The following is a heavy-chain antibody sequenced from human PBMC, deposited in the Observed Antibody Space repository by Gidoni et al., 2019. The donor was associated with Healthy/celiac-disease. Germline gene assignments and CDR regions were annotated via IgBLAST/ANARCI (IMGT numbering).Heavy chain of an antibody. V-gene: IGHV3-11*01. J-gene: IGHJ4*02. Sequence: QGQLGESGGGLVKSGGSLRPSCAASGFTFSDYYMSWSRQAPGKGREGVSYISSSGSTIDSADSVRGLFTISRDNAKNALYLKMNSLRAEDTAVYYCARDIREYYDILTGYIQSYYFDYWGQGTLVTVSS. D-gene: IGHD3-9*01. CDR1: GFTFSDYY. CDR2: ISSSGSTI. CDR3: ARDIREYYDILTGYIQSYYFDY.